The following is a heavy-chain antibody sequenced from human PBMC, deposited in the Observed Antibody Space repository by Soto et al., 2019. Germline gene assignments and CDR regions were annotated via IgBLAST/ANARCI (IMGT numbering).Heavy chain of an antibody. D-gene: IGHD2-15*01. CDR2: TYYRSKWYN. CDR1: GDSVSSNSAA. J-gene: IGHJ5*02. V-gene: IGHV6-1*01. Sequence: SQTLSLTCAISGDSVSSNSAAWNWIRQSPSRGLEWLGRTYYRSKWYNDYAVSVKSRITINPDTSKSQFSLQLNSVTPEDTAVYYCAREEVVVVVAASWFDPWGQGTLVTVSS. CDR3: AREEVVVVVAASWFDP.